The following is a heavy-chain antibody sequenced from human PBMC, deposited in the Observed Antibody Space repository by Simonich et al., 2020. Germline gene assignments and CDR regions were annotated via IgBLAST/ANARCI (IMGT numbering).Heavy chain of an antibody. CDR1: GFTFSSYA. Sequence: QVQLVESGGGVVQPGRSLRLSCAASGFTFSSYAMHWVRQAQGKGLEWGAGISYDGSKKDYADPVKGRFTISRDNSKNTLYLQMNSLRAEDTAVYYGAREDLTGDAFDIWGQGTMVTVSS. V-gene: IGHV3-30*07. CDR3: AREDLTGDAFDI. CDR2: ISYDGSKK. D-gene: IGHD7-27*01. J-gene: IGHJ3*02.